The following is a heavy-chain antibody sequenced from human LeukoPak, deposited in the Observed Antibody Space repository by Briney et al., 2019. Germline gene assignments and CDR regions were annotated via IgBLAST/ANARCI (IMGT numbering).Heavy chain of an antibody. CDR2: ISGSGGST. CDR3: AKDSSSGIFDY. CDR1: GFTFSSYA. D-gene: IGHD3-22*01. Sequence: GGSLRLSCAASGFTFSSYAMSWVRQAPGKGLEWVSAISGSGGSTYYADYVKGRFTISRDNSKNTLYLQMNSLRAEDTALYYCAKDSSSGIFDYWGQGTLVTVSS. V-gene: IGHV3-23*01. J-gene: IGHJ4*02.